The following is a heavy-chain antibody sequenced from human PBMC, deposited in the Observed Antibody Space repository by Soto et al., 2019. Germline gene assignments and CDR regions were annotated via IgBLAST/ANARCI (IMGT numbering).Heavy chain of an antibody. Sequence: PSETVSLTCTVSGCSLSSGDYCCSCIRQPPGKGLEWIGYIYYSGSTYYNPSLKSRVTISVDTSKNQFSLKLSSVTAADTAVYYCARSVGSGFTGYWGQGTLVTVSS. CDR2: IYYSGST. J-gene: IGHJ4*02. D-gene: IGHD3-10*01. V-gene: IGHV4-30-4*01. CDR1: GCSLSSGDYC. CDR3: ARSVGSGFTGY.